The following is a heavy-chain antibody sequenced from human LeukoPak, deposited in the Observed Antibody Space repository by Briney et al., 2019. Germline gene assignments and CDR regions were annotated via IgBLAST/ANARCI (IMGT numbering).Heavy chain of an antibody. D-gene: IGHD6-6*01. CDR2: IYHSGST. J-gene: IGHJ3*02. CDR3: SVRNSSSGDAFDI. V-gene: IGHV4-30-2*01. Sequence: SETLSLTCTVSGGSISSGGYYWSWIRQPPGKGLEWIGYIYHSGSTYYNPSLKSRVTISVDRSKNQFSLKLSSVTAADTAVYYCSVRNSSSGDAFDIWGQGTMVTVSS. CDR1: GGSISSGGYY.